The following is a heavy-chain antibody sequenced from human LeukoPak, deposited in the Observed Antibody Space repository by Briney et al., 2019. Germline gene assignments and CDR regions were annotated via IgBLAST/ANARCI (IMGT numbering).Heavy chain of an antibody. J-gene: IGHJ4*02. D-gene: IGHD1-26*01. CDR2: IRYDGSNK. Sequence: GGSLRLSCAASGFTFSSYGMHWVRQAPGKGLEWMAFIRYDGSNKYYADSVKGRFTISRDNSKNTLYLQMNSLRAEDTAVYYCAKVSPLGSYYYGGFDYWGQGTLVTVSS. V-gene: IGHV3-30*02. CDR1: GFTFSSYG. CDR3: AKVSPLGSYYYGGFDY.